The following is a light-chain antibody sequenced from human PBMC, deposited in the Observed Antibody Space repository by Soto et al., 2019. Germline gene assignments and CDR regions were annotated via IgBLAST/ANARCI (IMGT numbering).Light chain of an antibody. Sequence: DIVMTQSPLSLPVTPGEPASISCRSSQSLLHSNGYNYLDWNLQKPGQSPQLLIYLGSNRASGVPDRFSGSGSGTDFTLKISRVEAEDVGVYHCMQALQTPYTFGQGTKLEIK. J-gene: IGKJ2*01. CDR3: MQALQTPYT. CDR1: QSLLHSNGYNY. CDR2: LGS. V-gene: IGKV2-28*01.